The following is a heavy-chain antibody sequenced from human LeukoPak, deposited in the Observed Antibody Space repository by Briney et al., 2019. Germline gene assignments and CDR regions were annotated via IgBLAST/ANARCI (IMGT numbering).Heavy chain of an antibody. CDR3: ARELWANDAFDI. D-gene: IGHD3-10*01. CDR2: IYYSGST. V-gene: IGHV4-59*11. CDR1: GGSISSHY. J-gene: IGHJ3*02. Sequence: PSETLSLTCTVSGGSISSHYWSWIRQPPGKGLEWIGYIYYSGSTNYNPSLKSRVTISVDTSKNQFSLKLRSVTAADTAVYYCARELWANDAFDIWGQGTMVTVSS.